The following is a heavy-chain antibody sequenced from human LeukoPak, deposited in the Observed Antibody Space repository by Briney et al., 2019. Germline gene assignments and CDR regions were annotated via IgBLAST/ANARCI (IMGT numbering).Heavy chain of an antibody. Sequence: GGSLRLSCAASGFTFSSYGMHWVRQAPGKGLEWVAVIWHDGSNKYYADSVKGRFTISRDNSKNTLYLQMNSLRAEDTAVYYCARRSYGSGSYYLDYWGQGTLVTVSS. D-gene: IGHD3-10*01. J-gene: IGHJ4*02. CDR2: IWHDGSNK. V-gene: IGHV3-33*01. CDR3: ARRSYGSGSYYLDY. CDR1: GFTFSSYG.